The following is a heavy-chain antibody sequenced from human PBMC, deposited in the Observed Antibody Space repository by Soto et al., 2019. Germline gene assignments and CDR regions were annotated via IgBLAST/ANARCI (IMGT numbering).Heavy chain of an antibody. Sequence: SETLSLTCTVSGGSISSSSYYWGWIRQPPGKGLEWIGSIYYSGSTYYNPSLKSRVTISVDTSKNQFSLKLSSVTAADTAVYYCARSKVKQQLVERQRARFDYWGQGTLVTVSS. CDR1: GGSISSSSYY. D-gene: IGHD6-13*01. CDR3: ARSKVKQQLVERQRARFDY. CDR2: IYYSGST. J-gene: IGHJ4*02. V-gene: IGHV4-39*01.